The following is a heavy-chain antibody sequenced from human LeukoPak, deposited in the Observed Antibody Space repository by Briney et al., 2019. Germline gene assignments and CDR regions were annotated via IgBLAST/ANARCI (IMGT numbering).Heavy chain of an antibody. Sequence: GGPLTLSCAASGFTFSIYDMHCVREAPGKGLEWFSYISSGSSTIYYADSVKGRFTISRDNAKNSLYLQMNSLRDEDTAVYYCARSACGSCYDWFDPWGQGTLVTVSS. D-gene: IGHD1-26*01. J-gene: IGHJ5*02. CDR2: ISSGSSTI. V-gene: IGHV3-48*02. CDR1: GFTFSIYD. CDR3: ARSACGSCYDWFDP.